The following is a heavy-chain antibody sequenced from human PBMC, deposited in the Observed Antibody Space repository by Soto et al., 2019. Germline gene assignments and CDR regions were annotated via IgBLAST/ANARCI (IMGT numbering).Heavy chain of an antibody. CDR3: ARGGPTTLYYYYGLDV. D-gene: IGHD3-16*01. CDR1: GYTFNSNG. V-gene: IGHV1-18*01. CDR2: INPYTGYT. Sequence: QVQLVQSGAEVKKPGASVEVSCKAAGYTFNSNGISWVRQAPGQGLEWMGWINPYTGYTKYAQKFQGRVTMTTDTPTPTGYMELRSLRSDDTAVYYCARGGPTTLYYYYGLDVWGQGTTVTVSS. J-gene: IGHJ6*02.